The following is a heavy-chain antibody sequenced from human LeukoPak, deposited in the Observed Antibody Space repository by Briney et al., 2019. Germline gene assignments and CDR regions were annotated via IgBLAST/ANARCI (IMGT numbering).Heavy chain of an antibody. Sequence: SETLSLTCTVSGGSISGYYWSWIRQPPGKRLEWIGYVYDSGSTTYNPSLKSRVTISVDTSKNQFSLKLSSVTAADTAVYYCARSQAAYYDSSGYDAFDIWGQGTMVTVSS. CDR3: ARSQAAYYDSSGYDAFDI. D-gene: IGHD3-22*01. V-gene: IGHV4-59*01. J-gene: IGHJ3*02. CDR1: GGSISGYY. CDR2: VYDSGST.